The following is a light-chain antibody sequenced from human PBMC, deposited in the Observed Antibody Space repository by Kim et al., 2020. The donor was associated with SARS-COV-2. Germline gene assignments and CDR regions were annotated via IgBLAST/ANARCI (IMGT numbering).Light chain of an antibody. Sequence: SGGDRVTITCRASQSISSWLAWYQQKPGKAPKLLIYKASSLESGVPSRFSGSGSGTEFTLTISSLQPDDFATYYCQQYNSDSPWTFGQGTKVDIK. J-gene: IGKJ1*01. CDR3: QQYNSDSPWT. CDR2: KAS. CDR1: QSISSW. V-gene: IGKV1-5*03.